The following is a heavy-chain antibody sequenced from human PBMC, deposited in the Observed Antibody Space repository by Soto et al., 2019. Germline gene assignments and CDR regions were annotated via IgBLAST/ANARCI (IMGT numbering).Heavy chain of an antibody. CDR2: IWYDGSNK. J-gene: IGHJ6*02. D-gene: IGHD6-19*01. CDR1: GFTFSSYG. Sequence: QVQLVESGGGVVQPGRSLRLSCAASGFTFSSYGMHWVRQAPGNGLAWVAVIWYDGSNKYYADSVKRRFTISRDNYKNPLYLHMNSLRAADTAVNYCVRGGIAVAGEFLYGMDVWGQGNTGTVS. V-gene: IGHV3-33*01. CDR3: VRGGIAVAGEFLYGMDV.